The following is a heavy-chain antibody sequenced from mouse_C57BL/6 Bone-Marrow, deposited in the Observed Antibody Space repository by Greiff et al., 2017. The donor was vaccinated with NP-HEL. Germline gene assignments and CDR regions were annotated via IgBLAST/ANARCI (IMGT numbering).Heavy chain of an antibody. D-gene: IGHD2-2*01. Sequence: EVQRVESGGGLVKPGGSLKLSCAASGFTFSSYAMSWVRQTPGKRLEWVATISDGGSYTYYPDNVKGRFTISRDNAKNNLYLQMSHLKSEDTAMYYCARDGYGYDDGYAMDYWGQGTSVTVSS. CDR3: ARDGYGYDDGYAMDY. J-gene: IGHJ4*01. CDR2: ISDGGSYT. CDR1: GFTFSSYA. V-gene: IGHV5-4*01.